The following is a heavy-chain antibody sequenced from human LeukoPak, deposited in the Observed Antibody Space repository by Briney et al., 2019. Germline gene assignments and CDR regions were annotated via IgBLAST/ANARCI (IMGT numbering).Heavy chain of an antibody. D-gene: IGHD3-16*01. V-gene: IGHV4-34*01. CDR3: ARHYGP. CDR1: GGSFSGYY. J-gene: IGHJ5*02. CDR2: INHGGSP. Sequence: SETLSLTCAVYGGSFSGYYWSWIRQPPGKGLEWIGEINHGGSPNYNASLKSRLTISLDTSKNQSSLKLNSVTAADTAVYYCARHYGPWGQGTLVTVSS.